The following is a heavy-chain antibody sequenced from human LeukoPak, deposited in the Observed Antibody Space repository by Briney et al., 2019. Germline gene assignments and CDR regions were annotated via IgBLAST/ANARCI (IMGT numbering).Heavy chain of an antibody. Sequence: ASVKVSCKASGYTFGTHWMHWVRQAPGQGLEWMAIINPSGDVRSYAQKFQGRVTVTRDMSTRTAYMELSDLRPEDTAVYYCARDYSGEWEQLTGWWFDPWGQGTLVIVSS. J-gene: IGHJ5*02. D-gene: IGHD1-26*01. CDR1: GYTFGTHW. CDR2: INPSGDVR. V-gene: IGHV1-46*01. CDR3: ARDYSGEWEQLTGWWFDP.